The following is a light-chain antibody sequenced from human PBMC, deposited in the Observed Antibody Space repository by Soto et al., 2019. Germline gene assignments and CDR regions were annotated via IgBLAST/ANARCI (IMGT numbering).Light chain of an antibody. CDR3: QQSYISPAFT. Sequence: DIRMTQSPSSLSASVGDRVSITWRASQSISNFLNWYQQKPGKAPKLLIYAASNLHSGFPSRFSGSGSATEFTLTFTGLQPEDFATYYCQQSYISPAFTFGPGTKVDVK. V-gene: IGKV1-39*01. CDR1: QSISNF. CDR2: AAS. J-gene: IGKJ3*01.